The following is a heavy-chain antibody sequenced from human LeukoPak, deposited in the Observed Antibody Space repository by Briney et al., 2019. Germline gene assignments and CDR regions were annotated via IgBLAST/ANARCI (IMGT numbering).Heavy chain of an antibody. CDR1: GYTFIGYY. Sequence: VASVKVSCKASGYTFIGYYIHWVRQAPGQGLEWMGAIIPIFGTANYAQKFQGRVTITADKSTSTAYMELSSLRSEDTAVYYCARRYDKNAFDIWGQGTMVTVSS. J-gene: IGHJ3*02. CDR3: ARRYDKNAFDI. D-gene: IGHD3-10*01. V-gene: IGHV1-69*06. CDR2: IIPIFGTA.